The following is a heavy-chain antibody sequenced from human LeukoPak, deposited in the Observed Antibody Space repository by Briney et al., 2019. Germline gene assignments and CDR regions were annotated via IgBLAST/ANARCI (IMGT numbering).Heavy chain of an antibody. J-gene: IGHJ4*02. CDR2: SDPEDVKT. D-gene: IGHD3-22*01. CDR3: ATFQAYANSGHLRPYFDY. V-gene: IGHV1-24*01. CDR1: GYILTELA. Sequence: ASVKVSCKISGYILTELAIHWVRQAPGKRLEWMGGSDPEDVKTSFAEKFQGRVTFTEDTSTDTAFMELIRLRSDDTAVYYFATFQAYANSGHLRPYFDYWGQGTLVTVSS.